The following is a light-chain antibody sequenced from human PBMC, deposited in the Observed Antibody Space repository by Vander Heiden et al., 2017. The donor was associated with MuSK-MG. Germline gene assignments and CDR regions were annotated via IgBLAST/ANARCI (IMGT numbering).Light chain of an antibody. CDR1: ELGDKD. V-gene: IGLV3-1*01. CDR3: QAWDFSKVI. CDR2: QTY. J-gene: IGLJ2*01. Sequence: SYDLSQPPSVSVSPGQTAIITCSGAELGDKDVCWYQHKAGQSPAVLIYQTYKRPSGIPERFSGSTSGNAATLTISGTQAMDEADYYCQAWDFSKVIFGGGTKLTVL.